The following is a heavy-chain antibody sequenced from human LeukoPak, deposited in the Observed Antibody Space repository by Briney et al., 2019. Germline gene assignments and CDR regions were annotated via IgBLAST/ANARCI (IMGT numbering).Heavy chain of an antibody. CDR2: ISYDGSNK. CDR1: GSTFSSHG. CDR3: AKGSQITIFDCFDY. D-gene: IGHD3-9*01. J-gene: IGHJ4*02. Sequence: GGSLRLSCAASGSTFSSHGMHWVRQAPGKGLEWVAVISYDGSNKYYADSVKGRFTISRDNSKNTLYLQMNSLRAEDTAVYYCAKGSQITIFDCFDYWGQGTLVTVSS. V-gene: IGHV3-30*18.